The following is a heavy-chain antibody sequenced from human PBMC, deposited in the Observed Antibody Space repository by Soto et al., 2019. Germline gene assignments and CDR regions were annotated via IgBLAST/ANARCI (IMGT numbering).Heavy chain of an antibody. Sequence: GGSLRLSCAASGFTFSSYAMSWVRQAPGKGLEWVSAISGSGGSTYYADSVKGRFTISRDNSKNTLYLQMNSLRDEDTAVYYCSIDYNDFWSGHFYYWGQGSLVTVSS. CDR2: ISGSGGST. V-gene: IGHV3-23*01. D-gene: IGHD3-3*01. J-gene: IGHJ4*02. CDR1: GFTFSSYA. CDR3: SIDYNDFWSGHFYY.